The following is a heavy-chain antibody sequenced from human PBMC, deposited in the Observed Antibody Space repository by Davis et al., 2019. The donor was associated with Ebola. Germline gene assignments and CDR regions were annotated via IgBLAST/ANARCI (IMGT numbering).Heavy chain of an antibody. Sequence: GESLKISCAASGFTFSSYGMHWVRQAPGKGLEWVAVISYDGSNKYYADSVKGRFTISRDNSKNTLYLRMNSLRAEDTALYYCAKGRYQLLLSPGMDVWGQGTTVTVSS. CDR2: ISYDGSNK. J-gene: IGHJ6*02. V-gene: IGHV3-30*18. CDR1: GFTFSSYG. D-gene: IGHD2-2*01. CDR3: AKGRYQLLLSPGMDV.